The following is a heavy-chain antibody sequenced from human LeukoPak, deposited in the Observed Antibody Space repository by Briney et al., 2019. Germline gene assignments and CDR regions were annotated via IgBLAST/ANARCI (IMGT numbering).Heavy chain of an antibody. J-gene: IGHJ3*02. Sequence: SETLSLTCTVSGGSISSYYWSWIRQPPGKGLEWMGYIYYSGSTNYNPSLKSGVTISVDKSKNQFSLKLSSVTAADTAVYYCARDKYAGAASDIWGQGTMVTVSS. CDR2: IYYSGST. CDR3: ARDKYAGAASDI. CDR1: GGSISSYY. D-gene: IGHD2-2*01. V-gene: IGHV4-59*01.